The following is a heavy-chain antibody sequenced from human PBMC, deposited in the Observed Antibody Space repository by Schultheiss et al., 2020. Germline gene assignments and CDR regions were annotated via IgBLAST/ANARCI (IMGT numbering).Heavy chain of an antibody. V-gene: IGHV4-59*08. CDR2: IYYSGST. Sequence: SETLSLTCTVSGGSISSYYWSWIRQPPGKGLEWIGYIYYSGSTNYNPSLKSRVTISVDTSKNQFSLKLSSVTAADTAVYYCARVGYDILTGYYSGWFDPWGQGTLVTVSS. CDR1: GGSISSYY. J-gene: IGHJ5*02. D-gene: IGHD3-9*01. CDR3: ARVGYDILTGYYSGWFDP.